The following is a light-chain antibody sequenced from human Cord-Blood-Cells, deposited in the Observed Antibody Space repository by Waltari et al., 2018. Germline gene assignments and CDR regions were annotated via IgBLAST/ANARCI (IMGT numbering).Light chain of an antibody. V-gene: IGLV2-18*02. CDR2: EVS. Sequence: QSALTQPPSVSGSPGQSVTISCTGPSRDVGSYNRVSWYQQPPGTAPKLMIYEVSNRPSGVPVRFSGSKSGNTASLTISGLQAEDEADYYCSSYTSSSTYVFGTGTKVTVL. CDR1: SRDVGSYNR. CDR3: SSYTSSSTYV. J-gene: IGLJ1*01.